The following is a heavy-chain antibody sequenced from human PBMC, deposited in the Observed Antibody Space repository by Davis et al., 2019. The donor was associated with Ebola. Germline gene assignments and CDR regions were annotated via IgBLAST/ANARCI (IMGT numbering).Heavy chain of an antibody. CDR1: GGSFSGYY. D-gene: IGHD4-23*01. CDR3: ARAIGGNSGWFDP. J-gene: IGHJ5*02. CDR2: INHSGST. Sequence: SETLSLTCAVYGGSFSGYYWSWIRQPPGKGLEWIGDINHSGSTNYNPSLKSRVAISVDTSKNQFSLKLSSVTAADTAVYYWARAIGGNSGWFDPWGQGTLVTVSS. V-gene: IGHV4-34*01.